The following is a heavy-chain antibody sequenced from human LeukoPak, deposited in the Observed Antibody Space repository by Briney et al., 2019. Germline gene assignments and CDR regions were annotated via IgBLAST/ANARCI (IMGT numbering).Heavy chain of an antibody. D-gene: IGHD3-10*01. CDR2: IYYSGST. V-gene: IGHV4-59*01. J-gene: IGHJ5*02. CDR3: ARQNYYGSGSYYNVLSWFDP. Sequence: SETLSLTCTVSGGSISSYYWSWIRQPPGKGLEWIGYIYYSGSTNYNPSLKSRVTISVDTSKNQFSLKLSSVTAADTAVYYCARQNYYGSGSYYNVLSWFDPWGQGTLVTVSS. CDR1: GGSISSYY.